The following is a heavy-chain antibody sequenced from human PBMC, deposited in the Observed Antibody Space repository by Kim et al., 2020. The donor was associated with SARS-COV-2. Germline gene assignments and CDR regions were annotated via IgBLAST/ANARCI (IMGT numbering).Heavy chain of an antibody. Sequence: NPSLKSRVTISVDKSKNQFSLKLSSVTAADTAVYYCARARCSGGSCYYDYWGQGTLVTVSS. CDR3: ARARCSGGSCYYDY. V-gene: IGHV4-4*02. D-gene: IGHD2-15*01. J-gene: IGHJ4*02.